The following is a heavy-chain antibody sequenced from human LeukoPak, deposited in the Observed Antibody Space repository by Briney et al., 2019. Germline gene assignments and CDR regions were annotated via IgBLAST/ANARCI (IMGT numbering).Heavy chain of an antibody. CDR2: IIPIFGTA. D-gene: IGHD6-19*01. Sequence: SVKVSCKASGGTFSSYAISWVRQAPGQGLEWMGGIIPIFGTANYAQKFQGRVTITADKSTSTAYMELSSLRSEDTAVYYCARDYEHSSGWSGLDYWGQGTLVTVSS. CDR3: ARDYEHSSGWSGLDY. J-gene: IGHJ4*02. CDR1: GGTFSSYA. V-gene: IGHV1-69*06.